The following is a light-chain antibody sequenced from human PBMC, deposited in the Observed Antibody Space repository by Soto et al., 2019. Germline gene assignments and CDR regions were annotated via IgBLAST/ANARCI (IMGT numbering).Light chain of an antibody. V-gene: IGKV3-20*01. J-gene: IGKJ4*01. CDR1: QSVSSSY. CDR2: DAS. CDR3: QQYGSSPIT. Sequence: EIVLTQSPGTLSLSPGEGATLSCRASQSVSSSYLAWYQQKPGQAPRLLIYDASRRATGIPDNFSGSGSGTDFTLTVSGLEPEDFAVYYCQQYGSSPITFGGGTKVEIK.